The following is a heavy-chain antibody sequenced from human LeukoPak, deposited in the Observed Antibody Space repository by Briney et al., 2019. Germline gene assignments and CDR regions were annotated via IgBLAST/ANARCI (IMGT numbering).Heavy chain of an antibody. Sequence: SVKVSCKASGGTFRSCAINWVRQAPGQGLEWMGRIIPIFGTANYAQKFQGRVTITTDESTSTAYMELSSLRSGDTAVYYCARDEGSDDAFDIWGQGTMVTVSS. CDR1: GGTFRSCA. V-gene: IGHV1-69*05. CDR2: IIPIFGTA. CDR3: ARDEGSDDAFDI. J-gene: IGHJ3*02.